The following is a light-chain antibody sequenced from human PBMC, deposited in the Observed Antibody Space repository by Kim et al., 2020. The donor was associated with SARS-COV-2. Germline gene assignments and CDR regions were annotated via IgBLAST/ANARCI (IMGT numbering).Light chain of an antibody. Sequence: GQSIHISCTGTSSDVGGYNFVSWYQQHPGKAPKLMIYDVSNRPSGISNRFSGSKSGNTASLTISGLQAEDEADYYCSSYTGSSTLVFGTGTKVTVL. CDR2: DVS. J-gene: IGLJ1*01. CDR1: SSDVGGYNF. CDR3: SSYTGSSTLV. V-gene: IGLV2-14*03.